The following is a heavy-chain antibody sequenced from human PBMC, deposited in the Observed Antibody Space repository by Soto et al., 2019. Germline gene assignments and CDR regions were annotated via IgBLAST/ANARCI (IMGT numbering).Heavy chain of an antibody. CDR3: AREFGSEAAAGPLDY. CDR2: IIPNNGNT. CDR1: GGTFSSYT. D-gene: IGHD6-13*01. V-gene: IGHV1-18*01. J-gene: IGHJ4*02. Sequence: ASVKVSCKASGGTFSSYTISWVRQAPGQGLEWMGWIIPNNGNTNYAQKLQGRVTMTTDTSTSTAYMELRSLRSDDTAVYYCAREFGSEAAAGPLDYWGQGTLVTVSS.